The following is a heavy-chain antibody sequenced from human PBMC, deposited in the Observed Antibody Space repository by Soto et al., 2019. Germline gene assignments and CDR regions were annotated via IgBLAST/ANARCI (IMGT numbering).Heavy chain of an antibody. J-gene: IGHJ4*02. D-gene: IGHD3-22*01. V-gene: IGHV4-30-4*01. CDR3: ARDRRMIDNSYFDS. CDR2: IFYSGTT. Sequence: SETLSLTCSVSGGSISSDDYYWSWIRQPPGRGLEWIGYIFYSGTTFYNPPLKSRVTISVDTSKNQFSLNLSTVTAADTAVYYCARDRRMIDNSYFDSWGQGALVTVSS. CDR1: GGSISSDDYY.